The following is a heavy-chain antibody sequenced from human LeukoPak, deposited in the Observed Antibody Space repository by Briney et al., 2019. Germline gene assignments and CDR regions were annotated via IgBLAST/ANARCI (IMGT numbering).Heavy chain of an antibody. CDR2: ISFDGDNE. CDR1: AFTFSYYG. J-gene: IGHJ1*01. Sequence: GGSLRLSCEASAFTFSYYGMHWVRQAPGKGLEWVADISFDGDNEYYADSVRGRFMIARDNSKNTVYLQMNSLTIEDTAVYYCAREPSGNFGQLVSSAEYFQHWGQGTRVTVSS. V-gene: IGHV3-30*03. CDR3: AREPSGNFGQLVSSAEYFQH. D-gene: IGHD5/OR15-5a*01.